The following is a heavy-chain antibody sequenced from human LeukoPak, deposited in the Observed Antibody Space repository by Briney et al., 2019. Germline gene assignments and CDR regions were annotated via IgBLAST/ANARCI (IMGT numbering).Heavy chain of an antibody. CDR2: IYTSGST. V-gene: IGHV4-4*07. Sequence: KSSETLSLTCTVSGGSISSYYWSWIRQPAGKGLEWIGRIYTSGSTNYNPPLKSRVTMSVDTSKNQFSLKLSSMTAPDTAVYYCARVPAPAAGIFHWYFDLWGRGTLVTVSS. D-gene: IGHD6-13*01. J-gene: IGHJ2*01. CDR1: GGSISSYY. CDR3: ARVPAPAAGIFHWYFDL.